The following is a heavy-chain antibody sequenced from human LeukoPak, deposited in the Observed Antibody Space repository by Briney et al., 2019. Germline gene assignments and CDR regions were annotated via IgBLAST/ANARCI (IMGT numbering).Heavy chain of an antibody. D-gene: IGHD1-26*01. V-gene: IGHV3-53*01. J-gene: IGHJ4*02. CDR3: ARVSYSGSYHFDY. Sequence: PGGSLRLSCAASEFSVGSNYMAWVRQAPGKGLEWVSAIYGTGRTYYAASVKGRFTISRDNSKNTLYLQMNSLTVEDTSFYYCARVSYSGSYHFDYWGQGALVTVSS. CDR1: EFSVGSNY. CDR2: IYGTGRT.